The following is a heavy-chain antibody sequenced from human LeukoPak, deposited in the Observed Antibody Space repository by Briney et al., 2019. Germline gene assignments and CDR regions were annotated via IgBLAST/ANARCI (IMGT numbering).Heavy chain of an antibody. J-gene: IGHJ4*02. D-gene: IGHD3-10*01. Sequence: SETLSLTCTVSGGSINGYYWSWIRQPPEEGLEWIGYIHYRGATNYNPSLKSRVTISVDTSKKQFSLKLSFVTAADTAVYYCARHYGSGSFEKFYFDFWGQGTLVTVSS. CDR3: ARHYGSGSFEKFYFDF. CDR1: GGSINGYY. CDR2: IHYRGAT. V-gene: IGHV4-59*08.